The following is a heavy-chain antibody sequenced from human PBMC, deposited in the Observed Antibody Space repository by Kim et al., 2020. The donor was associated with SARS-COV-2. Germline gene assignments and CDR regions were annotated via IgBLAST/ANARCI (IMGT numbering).Heavy chain of an antibody. D-gene: IGHD4-17*01. CDR2: ISYDGSNK. CDR1: GFTFSSYA. Sequence: GESLRLSCAASGFTFSSYAMHWVRQAPGKGLEWVAVISYDGSNKYYADSVKGRFTISRDNSKNTLYLQMNSLRAEDTAVYYCARERWEDDYGDRDAFDIWGQGTMVTVSS. V-gene: IGHV3-30-3*01. J-gene: IGHJ3*02. CDR3: ARERWEDDYGDRDAFDI.